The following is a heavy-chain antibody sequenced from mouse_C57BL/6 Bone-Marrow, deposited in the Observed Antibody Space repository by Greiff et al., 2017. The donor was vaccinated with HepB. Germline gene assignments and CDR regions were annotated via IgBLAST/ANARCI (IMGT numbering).Heavy chain of an antibody. J-gene: IGHJ4*01. CDR2: IWSGGST. CDR3: ARKAGDGYYDAMDY. Sequence: VQLVESGPGLVQPSQSLSITCTVSGFSLTSYGVHWVRQSPGKGLEWLGVIWSGGSTDYNAAFISRLSISKDNSKSQVFFKMNSLQADDTAVYYCARKAGDGYYDAMDYWGQGTSVTVSS. CDR1: GFSLTSYG. D-gene: IGHD2-3*01. V-gene: IGHV2-2*01.